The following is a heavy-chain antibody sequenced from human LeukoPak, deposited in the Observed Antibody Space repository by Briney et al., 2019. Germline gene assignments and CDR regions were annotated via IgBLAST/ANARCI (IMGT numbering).Heavy chain of an antibody. J-gene: IGHJ5*02. Sequence: GGSLRLSCAASGLTFSSRWMSWVHQAPGKGLEWVGNIQPDGREQYPVDSVKGRFTISRDNARNSLFLQMNSLRVEDTAVYYCASQSYARFDPWGQGTLVTVSS. V-gene: IGHV3-7*01. D-gene: IGHD3-16*01. CDR3: ASQSYARFDP. CDR1: GLTFSSRW. CDR2: IQPDGREQ.